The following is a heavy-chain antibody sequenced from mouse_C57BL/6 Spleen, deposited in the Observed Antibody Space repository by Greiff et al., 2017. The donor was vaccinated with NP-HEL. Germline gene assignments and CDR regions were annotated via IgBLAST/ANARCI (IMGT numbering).Heavy chain of an antibody. Sequence: EVKLVESGEGLVKPGGSLKLSCAASGFTFSSYAMSWVRQTPEKRLGWVAYISSGGDYIYYADTVKGRFTISRDNARNTLYLQMSSLKSEDTAMYYCTRFLYYYGSDYAMDYWGQGTSVTVSS. CDR2: ISSGGDYI. V-gene: IGHV5-9-1*02. D-gene: IGHD1-1*01. J-gene: IGHJ4*01. CDR1: GFTFSSYA. CDR3: TRFLYYYGSDYAMDY.